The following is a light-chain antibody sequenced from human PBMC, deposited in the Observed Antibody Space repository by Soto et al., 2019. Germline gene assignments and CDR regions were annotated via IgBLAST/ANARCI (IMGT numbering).Light chain of an antibody. CDR2: DAS. CDR3: QQRSNWPPIP. J-gene: IGKJ5*01. CDR1: QSVSSD. Sequence: EIVMTKSKATLSVSPGERAALSCRASQSVSSDLAWYQQKPGQAPRLLIYDASNRATGIPARFSGGGSGTDFTLTIDNLEPEDFAIYYCQQRSNWPPIPFGQGRRLEI. V-gene: IGKV3-11*01.